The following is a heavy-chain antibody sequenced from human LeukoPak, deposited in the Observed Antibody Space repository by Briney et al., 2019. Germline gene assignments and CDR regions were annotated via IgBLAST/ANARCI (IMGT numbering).Heavy chain of an antibody. CDR1: GYSFTSYW. J-gene: IGHJ5*02. Sequence: GESLKISCKGSGYSFTSYWIAWVRPMPGKGLEWMGIIYPGDSDTRYSPSFQGQVTISADKSISTAYLQWSSLKASDTAMYCCARFHYYGSGSDNWFDPWGQVTPVTVSS. CDR2: IYPGDSDT. D-gene: IGHD3-10*01. CDR3: ARFHYYGSGSDNWFDP. V-gene: IGHV5-51*01.